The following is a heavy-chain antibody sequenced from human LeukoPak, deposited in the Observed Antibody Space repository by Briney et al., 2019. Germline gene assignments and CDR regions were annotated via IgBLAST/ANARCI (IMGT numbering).Heavy chain of an antibody. Sequence: ASVKVSCKASGYTFTGYYMHWVRQAPGQGLEWMGWINPNSGGTNYAQKFQGRVTMTRDTSISTAYMELSRPRSDDTAVYYCAGGTGYYYYMDVWGKGTTVTVSS. CDR3: AGGTGYYYYMDV. V-gene: IGHV1-2*02. CDR1: GYTFTGYY. J-gene: IGHJ6*03. CDR2: INPNSGGT.